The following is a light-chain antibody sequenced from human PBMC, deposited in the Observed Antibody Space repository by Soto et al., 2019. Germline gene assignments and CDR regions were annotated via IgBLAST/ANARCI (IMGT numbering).Light chain of an antibody. J-gene: IGLJ2*01. CDR3: CSYADSYTYV. CDR1: SSDVGGYNS. V-gene: IGLV2-11*01. Sequence: QSVLTQPRSVSGSPGQSVTISCTGTSSDVGGYNSVSWYHQHPGKAPKLMVYDVTKRPSGVPDRFSGSKSGNTASLTISGLQAENEADYYCCSYADSYTYVFGGGTKLTVL. CDR2: DVT.